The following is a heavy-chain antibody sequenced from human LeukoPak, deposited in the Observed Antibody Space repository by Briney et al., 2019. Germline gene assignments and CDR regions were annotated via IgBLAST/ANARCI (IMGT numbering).Heavy chain of an antibody. D-gene: IGHD2-15*01. J-gene: IGHJ3*02. CDR1: GYTFTSYG. V-gene: IGHV1-18*01. CDR3: ARDRVVVVVAATRWYQAFDI. CDR2: ISAYNGNT. Sequence: GASVKVSCKASGYTFTSYGISWVRQAPGQGLEWMGWISAYNGNTNYAQKLQGRVTMTTDTSTSTAYMELRSLRSDDTAVYYRARDRVVVVVAATRWYQAFDIWGQGTMVTVSS.